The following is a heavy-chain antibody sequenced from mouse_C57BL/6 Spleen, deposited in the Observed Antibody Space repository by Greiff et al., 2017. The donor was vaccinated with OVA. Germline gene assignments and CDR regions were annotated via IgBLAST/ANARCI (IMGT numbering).Heavy chain of an antibody. CDR2: IDPNSGGT. CDR1: GYTFTSYW. CDR3: AKTRYYGSSPHYYAMDY. Sequence: QVQLKQPGAELVKPGASVKLSCKASGYTFTSYWMHWVKQRPGRGLEWIGRIDPNSGGTKYNEKFKSKATLTVDKPSSTAYMQLSSLTSEDSAVYYCAKTRYYGSSPHYYAMDYWGQGTSVTVSS. V-gene: IGHV1-72*01. J-gene: IGHJ4*01. D-gene: IGHD1-1*01.